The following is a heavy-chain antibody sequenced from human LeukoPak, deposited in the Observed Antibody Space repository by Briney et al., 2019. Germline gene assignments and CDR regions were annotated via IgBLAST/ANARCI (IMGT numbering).Heavy chain of an antibody. J-gene: IGHJ3*02. D-gene: IGHD4-23*01. Sequence: SETLSLTCTVSGGSISSSSYYWGWIRQPPGKGLEWIGSIYYSGSTYYNPSLKSRVTISVDTSKNQFSLKLSSVTAADTAVYYCARQIGGPSAFDIWGQGTMVTVSS. CDR3: ARQIGGPSAFDI. CDR2: IYYSGST. CDR1: GGSISSSSYY. V-gene: IGHV4-39*01.